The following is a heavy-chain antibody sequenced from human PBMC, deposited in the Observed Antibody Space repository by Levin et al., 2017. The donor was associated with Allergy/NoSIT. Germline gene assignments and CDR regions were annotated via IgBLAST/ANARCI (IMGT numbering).Heavy chain of an antibody. CDR3: GRHDWFDP. Sequence: GESLKISCVASGFTVSSDYMNWVRQAPGKGLEWVSVIYSDGSTYYADSVRGRFSISRDNSKNTVYLQMNSLRAEDTAVYYCGRHDWFDPWGQGTLVTVSS. CDR2: IYSDGST. V-gene: IGHV3-53*01. J-gene: IGHJ5*02. CDR1: GFTVSSDY.